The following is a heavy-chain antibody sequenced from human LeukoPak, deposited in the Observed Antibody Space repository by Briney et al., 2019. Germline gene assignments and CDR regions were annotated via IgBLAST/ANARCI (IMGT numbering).Heavy chain of an antibody. V-gene: IGHV3-23*01. D-gene: IGHD3-16*01. CDR1: GFTFSSFA. Sequence: PGGSLRLSCAASGFTFSSFAMSWVGQVPGQGLEWVSAISGSGDSTYDADSVKGRFTISRDNSKNTLYVQVNSLRAEDTAVYYCAKGFGGLTPYFDYWGQGTLVTVSS. CDR3: AKGFGGLTPYFDY. J-gene: IGHJ4*02. CDR2: ISGSGDST.